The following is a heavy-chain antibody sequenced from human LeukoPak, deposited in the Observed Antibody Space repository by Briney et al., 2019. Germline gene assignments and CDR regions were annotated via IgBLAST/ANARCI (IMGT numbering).Heavy chain of an antibody. V-gene: IGHV1-69*13. D-gene: IGHD2-2*03. CDR1: GGTFSIYA. J-gene: IGHJ6*02. CDR3: AVGYCSSTSCYDSPNYCYYYGMDV. Sequence: AASVTVSFKASGGTFSIYAISWVRQAPGQGIEWMGGIIPIFGTANYAQKFQARVTITADESTSTAYMELSSLRSEDTAVYYCAVGYCSSTSCYDSPNYCYYYGMDVWGQGTTVTVSS. CDR2: IIPIFGTA.